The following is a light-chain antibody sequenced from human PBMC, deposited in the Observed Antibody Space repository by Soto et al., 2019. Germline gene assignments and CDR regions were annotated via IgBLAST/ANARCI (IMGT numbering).Light chain of an antibody. CDR2: EVS. CDR3: SSYTSSSTLV. Sequence: QSALTQPASVSGSPGQSITISCTGTRSDVGGYNYVSWYQQHPGKAPKLMIYEVSNRPSGVSNRFSGSKSDNTASLTISGLQAEDEADYYCSSYTSSSTLVFGGGTKLT. CDR1: RSDVGGYNY. V-gene: IGLV2-14*01. J-gene: IGLJ2*01.